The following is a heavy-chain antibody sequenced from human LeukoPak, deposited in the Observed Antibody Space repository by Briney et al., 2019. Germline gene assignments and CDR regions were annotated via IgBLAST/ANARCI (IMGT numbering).Heavy chain of an antibody. CDR2: IKQDGSEK. J-gene: IGHJ4*02. CDR3: ARDEIFGVELDVYYFDY. Sequence: GGSLRLSCAASGFTFSTYAIHWVRQAPGKGLEWVANIKQDGSEKYYVDSVKGRFTISRDNAKNSLYLQMNSLRAEDTAVYYCARDEIFGVELDVYYFDYWGQGTLVTVSS. D-gene: IGHD3-3*01. V-gene: IGHV3-7*01. CDR1: GFTFSTYA.